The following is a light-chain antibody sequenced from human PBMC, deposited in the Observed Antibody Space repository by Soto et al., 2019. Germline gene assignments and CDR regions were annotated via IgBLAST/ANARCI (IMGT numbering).Light chain of an antibody. V-gene: IGKV1-5*01. CDR2: HAS. Sequence: DIQMTQSPSTRSASVGYRVTITCRARQSISSWLAWYQQKPGTAPKLLFYHASALESGVPSSFSGSGSGTEFTLTISILQPDDFATYYCQQYNSYSFGQGTKLDIK. J-gene: IGKJ1*01. CDR3: QQYNSYS. CDR1: QSISSW.